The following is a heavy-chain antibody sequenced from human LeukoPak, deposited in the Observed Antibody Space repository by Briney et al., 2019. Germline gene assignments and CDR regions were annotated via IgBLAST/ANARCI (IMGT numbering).Heavy chain of an antibody. CDR3: ASRIYYYDSSGWAFDI. J-gene: IGHJ3*02. CDR2: IYYSESI. D-gene: IGHD3-22*01. V-gene: IGHV4-59*08. Sequence: SETLSLTCTVSGGSITSYYWSWIRQPPGKGLEGIGYIYYSESINYNPSFKSRVTIAADTSKNQFSLKLSSVTAADTAIYYCASRIYYYDSSGWAFDIWGQGTMVTVSS. CDR1: GGSITSYY.